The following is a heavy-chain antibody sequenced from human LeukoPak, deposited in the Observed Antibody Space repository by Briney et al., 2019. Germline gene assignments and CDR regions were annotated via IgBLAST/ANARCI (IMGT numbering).Heavy chain of an antibody. CDR3: ARGGKDIVVVPAPPDY. Sequence: GASVKVSCKASGHTFTSYDINWVRQATGQGLEWMGWMNPNSGNTGYAQKFQGRVTITRNTSISTAYMELSSLRSEDTAVYYCARGGKDIVVVPAPPDYWGQGTLVTVSS. J-gene: IGHJ4*02. CDR1: GHTFTSYD. V-gene: IGHV1-8*03. D-gene: IGHD2-2*01. CDR2: MNPNSGNT.